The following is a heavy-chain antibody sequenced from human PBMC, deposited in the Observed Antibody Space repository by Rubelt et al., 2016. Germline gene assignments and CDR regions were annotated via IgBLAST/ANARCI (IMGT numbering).Heavy chain of an antibody. CDR1: GGSISSSSYY. V-gene: IGHV4-39*07. CDR3: ARGTTTAMVRYYYYYYGMDV. CDR2: IYYSGST. D-gene: IGHD5-18*01. J-gene: IGHJ6*02. Sequence: GPGLVKPSETLSLTCTVSGGSISSSSYYWGWIRQPPGKGLEWIGSIYYSGSTYYNPSLKSRVTISVDTSKNQFSLKLSSVTAADTAVYYCARGTTTAMVRYYYYYYGMDVWGQGTTVTVSS.